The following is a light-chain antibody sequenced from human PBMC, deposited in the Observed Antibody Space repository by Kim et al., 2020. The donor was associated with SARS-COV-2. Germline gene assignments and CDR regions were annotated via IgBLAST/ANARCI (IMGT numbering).Light chain of an antibody. CDR3: CSYAGSSTYV. V-gene: IGLV2-23*02. Sequence: QSALTQPASVSGSPGQSITISCTGTSSDVGSYNLVSWYQQHPGKAPKLMIYEVSKRPSGVSNRFSGSKSGHTASLTISGLQAEDEADYYCCSYAGSSTYVFGTGTKGTVL. CDR1: SSDVGSYNL. J-gene: IGLJ1*01. CDR2: EVS.